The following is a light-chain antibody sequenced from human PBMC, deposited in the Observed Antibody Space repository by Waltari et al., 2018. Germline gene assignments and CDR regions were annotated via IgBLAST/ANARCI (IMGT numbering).Light chain of an antibody. CDR1: SSNIGNNF. V-gene: IGLV1-51*01. CDR3: GTWDSSLSAHV. CDR2: ENY. Sequence: QSVLTQPPSVSAAPGQKVTISCSGSSSNIGNNFVSWYQQIPGTAPKLLIFENYKRPAGIPDRFSGSNSGPSATLGITGLQTGDEADYYCGTWDSSLSAHVFGTGTKVTVL. J-gene: IGLJ1*01.